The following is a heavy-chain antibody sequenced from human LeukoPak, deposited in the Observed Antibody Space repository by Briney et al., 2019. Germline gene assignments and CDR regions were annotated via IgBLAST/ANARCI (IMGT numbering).Heavy chain of an antibody. CDR3: ARVGSITIFGVATTPEDY. CDR2: ISAYNGNT. V-gene: IGHV1-18*01. D-gene: IGHD3-3*01. CDR1: GYTFTSYG. Sequence: ASVKVSCKASGYTFTSYGISWVRQAPGQGLEWMGWISAYNGNTNYAQKLQGRVTMTTDTSTSTAYMELRSLRSDDTAVYYCARVGSITIFGVATTPEDYWGQGTLVTVSS. J-gene: IGHJ4*02.